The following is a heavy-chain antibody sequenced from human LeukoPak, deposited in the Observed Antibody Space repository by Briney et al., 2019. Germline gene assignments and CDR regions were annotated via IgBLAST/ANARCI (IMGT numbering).Heavy chain of an antibody. CDR3: AQRLSWLDP. V-gene: IGHV1-69*04. D-gene: IGHD4-17*01. J-gene: IGHJ5*02. Sequence: GSSAKVSCKASGDTFNSSAISWVRQAPGQGLEWVGRIIPMLGIPSYAQNFQGRVTITADTSTNTAFMELSSLRSDDTAVYYCAQRLSWLDPWGQGTRVTVSS. CDR2: IIPMLGIP. CDR1: GDTFNSSA.